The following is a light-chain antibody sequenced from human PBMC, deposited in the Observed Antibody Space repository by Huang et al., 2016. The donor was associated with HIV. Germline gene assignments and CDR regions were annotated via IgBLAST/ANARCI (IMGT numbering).Light chain of an antibody. V-gene: IGKV3-20*01. CDR1: QSVSSSY. J-gene: IGKJ1*01. CDR3: QQYGSSRWT. Sequence: EIVLTQSPGTLSLSPGERATLSCRASQSVSSSYLAWYQQKPGQAPRLLIYGASSRATGIPDRFSGSGSGTDFTLTISRLGPEDFAVYYCQQYGSSRWTFGQGTEVGIK. CDR2: GAS.